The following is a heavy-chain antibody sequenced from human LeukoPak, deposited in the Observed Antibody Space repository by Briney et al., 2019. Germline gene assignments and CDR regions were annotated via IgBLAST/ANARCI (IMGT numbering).Heavy chain of an antibody. V-gene: IGHV3-30*18. CDR3: AKRQGGGHYGIDV. CDR2: ISSNGSNK. D-gene: IGHD3-16*01. Sequence: GRSLRLSCAASGFTFSSYGMHWVRQAPGKGLEWVAVISSNGSNKYYADSVKGRFSISRDNSKNTLYLQMNSLRAEDTAVYCCAKRQGGGHYGIDVWGQGTTVTVSS. J-gene: IGHJ6*02. CDR1: GFTFSSYG.